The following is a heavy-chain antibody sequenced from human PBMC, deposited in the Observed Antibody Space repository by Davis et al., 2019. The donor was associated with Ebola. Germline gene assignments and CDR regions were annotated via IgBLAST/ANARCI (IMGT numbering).Heavy chain of an antibody. D-gene: IGHD3-9*01. CDR2: INHSGST. J-gene: IGHJ6*02. V-gene: IGHV4-34*01. Sequence: MPGGSLRLSCAASGFTVSSNYMSWIRQPPGKGLEWIGEINHSGSTNYNPSLKSRVTISVDTSKNQFSLKLSSVTAADTAVYYCARGDFDWLRVGMDVWGQGTTVTVSS. CDR3: ARGDFDWLRVGMDV. CDR1: GFTVSSNY.